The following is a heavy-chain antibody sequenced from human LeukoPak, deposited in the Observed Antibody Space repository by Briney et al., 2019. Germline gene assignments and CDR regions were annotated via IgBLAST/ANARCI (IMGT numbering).Heavy chain of an antibody. V-gene: IGHV1-3*01. Sequence: GASVKVSCKASGYTFTSYAMHWVRRAPGQRLEWMGWINAGNGNTKYSQKFQGRVTITRDTSASTAYMELSSLRSKDTAVCYCARDVPMVRGVIINGMDVWGKGTTVTVSS. D-gene: IGHD3-10*01. CDR3: ARDVPMVRGVIINGMDV. CDR2: INAGNGNT. CDR1: GYTFTSYA. J-gene: IGHJ6*04.